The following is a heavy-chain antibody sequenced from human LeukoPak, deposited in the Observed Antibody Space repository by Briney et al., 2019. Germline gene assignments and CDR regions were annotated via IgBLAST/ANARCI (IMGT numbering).Heavy chain of an antibody. D-gene: IGHD6-19*01. Sequence: SVKVSCKASGYTFTSYGISWVRQAPGQGLEWMGWISAYNGNTNYAQKLQGRVTMTTDTSTSTAYMELRSLRFDDTAVYYCARDYGIAVAGFFSVGGFRMDVWGQGTTVTVSS. CDR2: ISAYNGNT. J-gene: IGHJ6*02. V-gene: IGHV1-18*01. CDR1: GYTFTSYG. CDR3: ARDYGIAVAGFFSVGGFRMDV.